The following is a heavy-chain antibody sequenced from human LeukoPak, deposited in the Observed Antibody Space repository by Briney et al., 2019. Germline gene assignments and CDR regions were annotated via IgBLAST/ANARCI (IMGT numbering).Heavy chain of an antibody. CDR2: INPSGGST. CDR1: GYTFTSYY. CDR3: AREADSPKGFHAVDI. Sequence: ASVKVSCKASGYTFTSYYMHWVRQAPGQGLEWMGIINPSGGSTSYAQKFQGRVTMTRDMSTSTVYMELSSLRSEDTAVYYCAREADSPKGFHAVDIWGQGTMVSVSS. V-gene: IGHV1-46*01. J-gene: IGHJ3*02. D-gene: IGHD3-22*01.